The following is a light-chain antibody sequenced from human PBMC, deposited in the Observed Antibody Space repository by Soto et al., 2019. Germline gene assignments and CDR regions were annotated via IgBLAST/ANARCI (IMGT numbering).Light chain of an antibody. V-gene: IGKV3D-20*02. CDR2: ATS. CDR1: QRIGSN. J-gene: IGKJ4*02. Sequence: ELVFTHSPRTPSFSPGERATLYCRASQRIGSNLAWYQQKPGQAPRPLIYATSSRATDIPDRFSGSGSGTDVTLTISRLEPEDLVVYYCQQRSNWPLTVGGGTKVDIK. CDR3: QQRSNWPLT.